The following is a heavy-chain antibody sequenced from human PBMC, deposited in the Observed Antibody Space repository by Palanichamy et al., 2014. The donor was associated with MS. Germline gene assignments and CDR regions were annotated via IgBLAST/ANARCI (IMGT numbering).Heavy chain of an antibody. Sequence: EVQLVESGGGLVQPGGSLRLSCAASGFIFSSYSMNRVRQAPGKGLEWVSYISDTSSTIYYADSVKGRFTISRDNAKSSLYLEMNSLRDEDTAVYYCARGISWSKAHCGYWGQGTLVTVSS. V-gene: IGHV3-48*02. D-gene: IGHD6-13*01. CDR3: ARGISWSKAHCGY. CDR2: ISDTSSTI. CDR1: GFIFSSYS. J-gene: IGHJ4*02.